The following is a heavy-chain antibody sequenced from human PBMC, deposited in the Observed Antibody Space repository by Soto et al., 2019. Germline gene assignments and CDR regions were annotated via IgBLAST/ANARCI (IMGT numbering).Heavy chain of an antibody. D-gene: IGHD6-13*01. CDR1: GYTFTSYG. Sequence: ASVKVSCKASGYTFTSYGISWVRQAPGQGLEWMGWISAYNGNTNYAQKLQGRVTMTTDTSTSTAYMELRSLRSDDTAVYYCATGIAAAGTSLYYYYGMDVWGQGTTVTVSS. CDR3: ATGIAAAGTSLYYYYGMDV. J-gene: IGHJ6*02. V-gene: IGHV1-18*01. CDR2: ISAYNGNT.